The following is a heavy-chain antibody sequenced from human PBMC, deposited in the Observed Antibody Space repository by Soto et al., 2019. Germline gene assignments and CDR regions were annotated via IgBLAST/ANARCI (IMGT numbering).Heavy chain of an antibody. J-gene: IGHJ4*02. CDR3: ASGLSGDKVDQ. CDR1: GGSISSGGYY. D-gene: IGHD2-21*01. Sequence: PSETLSLTCTVSGGSISSGGYYWSWIRQPPGKGLEWIGHIYDSGNTYNNPSLKSRLTISVDTSKNHFSLNLNSVTAADTAAYYCASGLSGDKVDQWGQGTLVTVS. V-gene: IGHV4-30-4*01. CDR2: IYDSGNT.